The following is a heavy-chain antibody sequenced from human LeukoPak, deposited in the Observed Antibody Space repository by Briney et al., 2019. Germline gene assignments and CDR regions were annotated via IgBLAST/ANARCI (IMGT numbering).Heavy chain of an antibody. Sequence: ASVKVSCKASGYTFTSYGISWVRQAPGQGLEWMGWISGYNDNTNYAQNLQGRVTMTTDTSTSTAYMELRSLRSDDTAVYYCARGRYPHTSSWYGDAFDIWGQGTMVTVPS. D-gene: IGHD6-13*01. CDR1: GYTFTSYG. J-gene: IGHJ3*02. V-gene: IGHV1-18*01. CDR3: ARGRYPHTSSWYGDAFDI. CDR2: ISGYNDNT.